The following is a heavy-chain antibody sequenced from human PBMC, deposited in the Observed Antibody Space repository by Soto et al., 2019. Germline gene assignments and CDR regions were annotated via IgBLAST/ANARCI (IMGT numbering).Heavy chain of an antibody. CDR1: GFTFSSYA. D-gene: IGHD3-10*01. Sequence: PGGSLRLSCAASGFTFSSYAMSWVRQAPGKGLEWVSAISGSGGSTYYADSVKGRFTISRDNSKNTLYLQMNSLRAEDTAVYYCAKDPPGAWFGELGPDYWGQGTLVTVSS. J-gene: IGHJ4*02. V-gene: IGHV3-23*01. CDR3: AKDPPGAWFGELGPDY. CDR2: ISGSGGST.